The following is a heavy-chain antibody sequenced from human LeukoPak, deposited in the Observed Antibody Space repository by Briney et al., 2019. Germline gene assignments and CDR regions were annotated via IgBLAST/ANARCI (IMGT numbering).Heavy chain of an antibody. V-gene: IGHV3-15*01. CDR2: VKSKTDGETT. CDR3: ARGPYSGDWHFDF. CDR1: GFTFTNAY. D-gene: IGHD6-19*01. J-gene: IGHJ4*02. Sequence: GGSLRLSCAASGFTFTNAYMNWVRQAPGKGLEWVGRVKSKTDGETTEYAAPVYGRFTISRDDSKNTLYLQMNSLKTEDTAVYYCARGPYSGDWHFDFWGQGTLVTVSS.